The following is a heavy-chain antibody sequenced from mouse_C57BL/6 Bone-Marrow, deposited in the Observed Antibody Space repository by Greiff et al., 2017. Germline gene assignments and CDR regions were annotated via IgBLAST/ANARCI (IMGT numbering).Heavy chain of an antibody. Sequence: EVKLVESGGGLVKPGGSLKLSCAASGFTFSSYAMSWVRQTPEKRLEWVATISDGGSYTYYPDNVKGRFTISRDNAKNNLYLQMSHLKSEDTAMYYCARVWLVYYAMDYWGQGTSVTVSS. CDR3: ARVWLVYYAMDY. CDR2: ISDGGSYT. V-gene: IGHV5-4*03. CDR1: GFTFSSYA. J-gene: IGHJ4*01. D-gene: IGHD2-2*01.